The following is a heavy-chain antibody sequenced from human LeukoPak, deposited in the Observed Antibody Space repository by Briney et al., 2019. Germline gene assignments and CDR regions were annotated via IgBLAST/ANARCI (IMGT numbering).Heavy chain of an antibody. Sequence: GGSLRLSCAASGFTFSSYWMHWVRQAPGKGLVWVSRINTDGSSTSYADSVKGRFTIPRDNAKNTLYLQMNSLRAEDTAVYYCARDTVTNNWFDPWGQGTLVTVSS. CDR2: INTDGSST. CDR1: GFTFSSYW. D-gene: IGHD4-11*01. CDR3: ARDTVTNNWFDP. J-gene: IGHJ5*02. V-gene: IGHV3-74*01.